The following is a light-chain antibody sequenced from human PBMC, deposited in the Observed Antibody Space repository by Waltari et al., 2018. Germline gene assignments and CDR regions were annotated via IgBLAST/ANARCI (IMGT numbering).Light chain of an antibody. V-gene: IGKV3-20*01. Sequence: ELVLTLSPGPLSLSPGGRATLSCRASQSIGRYLIWYQQKPGQAPRLLIYGASTRAAGIPDRFSGSGSGTDFSLTISRLEPGDFAVYYCQNHERLPAVFGRGTKVEIK. CDR2: GAS. J-gene: IGKJ1*01. CDR3: QNHERLPAV. CDR1: QSIGRY.